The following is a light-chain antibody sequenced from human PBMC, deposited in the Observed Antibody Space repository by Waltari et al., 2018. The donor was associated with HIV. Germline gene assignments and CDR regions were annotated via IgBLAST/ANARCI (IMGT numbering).Light chain of an antibody. CDR3: MQALQTPNT. CDR1: QLLLHTNVYNS. J-gene: IGKJ2*01. CDR2: LGS. V-gene: IGKV2-28*01. Sequence: IVMTQSPLSLPVTPGEPAYLSCRSSQLLLHTNVYNSLHWFLQKPGQATQRLFYLGSRRASGVPDRFSGGGSGTEFTLKISRVEAEDVGVYYCMQALQTPNTFGQGTKLEIK.